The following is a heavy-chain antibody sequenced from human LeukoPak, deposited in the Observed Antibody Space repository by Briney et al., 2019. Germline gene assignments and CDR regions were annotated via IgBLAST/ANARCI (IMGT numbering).Heavy chain of an antibody. V-gene: IGHV1-24*01. J-gene: IGHJ6*03. CDR3: AREGMDIVVVPAAIDQDYYYMDV. D-gene: IGHD2-2*02. CDR2: FDPEDGET. CDR1: GYTLTELS. Sequence: GASVKVSCKVSGYTLTELSMHWVRQAPGKGLEWMGGFDPEDGETIYAQKFQGRVTMTEDTSTDTAYMELSSLRSEDTAVYYCAREGMDIVVVPAAIDQDYYYMDVWGKGTTVTVSS.